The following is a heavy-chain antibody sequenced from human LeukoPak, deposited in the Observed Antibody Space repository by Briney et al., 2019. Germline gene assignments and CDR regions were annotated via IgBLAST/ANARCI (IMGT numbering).Heavy chain of an antibody. Sequence: SVKVSCKASGGTFSSYAISWVRQAPGQGLEWMGGIIPIFGTANYAQKFQGRVTITADESTSTAYMELSSLRSEDTAVYYCATPAVTDENWFDPWGQGTLVTVSS. CDR1: GGTFSSYA. J-gene: IGHJ5*02. CDR2: IIPIFGTA. V-gene: IGHV1-69*13. CDR3: ATPAVTDENWFDP. D-gene: IGHD2-21*02.